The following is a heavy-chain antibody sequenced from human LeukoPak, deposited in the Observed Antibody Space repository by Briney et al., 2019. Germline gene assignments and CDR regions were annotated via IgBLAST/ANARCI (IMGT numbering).Heavy chain of an antibody. CDR2: ISYHARDQ. Sequence: GGSLRLSCTASGFPFSDHAMHSVRQAPGKGLEWVTVISYHARDQFYADSVKGRFTVSRDNSRNTLYLQMNSLRAEDSAVYYCAAQPCINGICYLDYWGQGTLVTVSS. CDR1: GFPFSDHA. D-gene: IGHD2-8*01. CDR3: AAQPCINGICYLDY. J-gene: IGHJ4*02. V-gene: IGHV3-30*04.